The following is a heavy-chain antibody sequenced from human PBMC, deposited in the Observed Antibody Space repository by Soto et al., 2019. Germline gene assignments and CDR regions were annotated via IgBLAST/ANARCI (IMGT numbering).Heavy chain of an antibody. V-gene: IGHV4-39*01. Sequence: SETLSLTCSLSGASITSTTYFWAWIRQPPGKGLEWAGSIYYSGKTHYNPSLKSRATISVDRSRNQFSLQVSSVTAADTAVYYCAKNLPRTGRFDYWGQGTVVTVSS. CDR1: GASITSTTYF. CDR2: IYYSGKT. CDR3: AKNLPRTGRFDY. J-gene: IGHJ4*02.